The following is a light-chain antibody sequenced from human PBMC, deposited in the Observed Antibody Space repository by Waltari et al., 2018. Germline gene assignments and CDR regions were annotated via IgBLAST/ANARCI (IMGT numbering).Light chain of an antibody. V-gene: IGKV3-20*01. CDR2: DAS. Sequence: EIVLTQSPGTLSLSPGEGATLSCRASQSVSRSLAWYQQKPGQAPRLLIYDASTSATGIPDRFSGSGSGTDFSLTISRLEPEDFAVYYCQKYVSLPATFGQGTTVEIK. CDR3: QKYVSLPAT. CDR1: QSVSRS. J-gene: IGKJ1*01.